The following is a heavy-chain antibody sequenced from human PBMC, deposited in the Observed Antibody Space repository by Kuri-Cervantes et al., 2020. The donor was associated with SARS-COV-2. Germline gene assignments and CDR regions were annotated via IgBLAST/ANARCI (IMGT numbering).Heavy chain of an antibody. CDR2: INHSGST. CDR1: GGSISSSSYY. CDR3: ARPRDSSGYEGWFDP. Sequence: SETLSLTCTVSGGSISSSSYYWGWIRQPPGKGLEWIGEINHSGSTNYNPSLKSRVTISVDTSKNQFSLKLSSVTAADTAVYYCARPRDSSGYEGWFDPWGQGTLVTVSS. J-gene: IGHJ5*02. V-gene: IGHV4-39*01. D-gene: IGHD3-22*01.